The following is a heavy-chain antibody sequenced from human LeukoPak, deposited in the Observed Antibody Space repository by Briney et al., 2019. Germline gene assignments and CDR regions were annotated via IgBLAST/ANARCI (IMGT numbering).Heavy chain of an antibody. V-gene: IGHV3-48*01. CDR2: ISSNGVTI. Sequence: PGGSLRLSCEASGFTFSSYSMNWVRQAPGKGLEWVSYISSNGVTIYYADSVKGRFTISRDNAKNSLYLQMNSLGAEDTSLYYCARHNWNDRDFYFDYWGQGTLVTVSS. CDR1: GFTFSSYS. J-gene: IGHJ4*02. D-gene: IGHD1-20*01. CDR3: ARHNWNDRDFYFDY.